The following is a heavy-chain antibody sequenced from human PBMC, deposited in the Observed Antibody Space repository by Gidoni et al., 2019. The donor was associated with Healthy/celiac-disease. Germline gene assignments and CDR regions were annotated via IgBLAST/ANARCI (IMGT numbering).Heavy chain of an antibody. CDR1: GFTFSSYS. Sequence: EVQLVESGGGLVKPGGSLRLSCAASGFTFSSYSMNWVRQAPGKGLEWVSSISSSSSYIYYADSVKGRFTISRDNAKNSLYLQMNSRRAEDTAVYYCARDGCGGSCYSGGYWGQGTLVTVSS. D-gene: IGHD2-15*01. V-gene: IGHV3-21*01. CDR2: ISSSSSYI. CDR3: ARDGCGGSCYSGGY. J-gene: IGHJ4*02.